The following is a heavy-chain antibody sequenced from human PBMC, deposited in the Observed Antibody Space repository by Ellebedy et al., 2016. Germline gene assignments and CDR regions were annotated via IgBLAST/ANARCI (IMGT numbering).Heavy chain of an antibody. D-gene: IGHD3-3*01. V-gene: IGHV4-34*01. CDR2: INHSGST. CDR3: ARGAYYDFWSGYRLRGWFDT. CDR1: GASFSGYY. J-gene: IGHJ5*02. Sequence: SETLSLXCAVYGASFSGYYWSWIRQPTGKGLEWIGEINHSGSTNSNPSLKSRVTISVDTSKNQFSLKLSSVTAADTAVYYCARGAYYDFWSGYRLRGWFDTWGQGTLVTVSS.